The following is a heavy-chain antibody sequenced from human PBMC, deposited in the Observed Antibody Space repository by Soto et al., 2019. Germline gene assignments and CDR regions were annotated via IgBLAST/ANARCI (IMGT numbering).Heavy chain of an antibody. V-gene: IGHV3-30-3*01. J-gene: IGHJ6*02. CDR3: ARSHYYYGMDV. CDR2: ISYDGSNK. CDR1: GFTFSSYA. Sequence: QVQLVESGGGVVQPGRSLRLSCAASGFTFSSYAMHWVRQAPGKGLEWVAVISYDGSNKYYADSVKGRFTISRDNSKNTLDLQMNSLRAEDTAVYYCARSHYYYGMDVWGQGPKVTVSS.